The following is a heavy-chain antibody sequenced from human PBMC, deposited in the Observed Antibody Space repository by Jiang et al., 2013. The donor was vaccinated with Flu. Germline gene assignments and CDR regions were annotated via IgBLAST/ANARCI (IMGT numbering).Heavy chain of an antibody. CDR1: GFSLSTSGVG. J-gene: IGHJ4*02. V-gene: IGHV2-70*01. D-gene: IGHD3-22*01. CDR3: ARISSGYYQYYFDY. Sequence: KPTQTLTLTCTFSGFSLSTSGVGVGWIRQPPGKALEWLALIDWDDDKYYSTSLKTRLTISKDTSKNQVVLTMTNMDPVDTATYYCARISSGYYQYYFDYWGQGTLVTVSS. CDR2: IDWDDDK.